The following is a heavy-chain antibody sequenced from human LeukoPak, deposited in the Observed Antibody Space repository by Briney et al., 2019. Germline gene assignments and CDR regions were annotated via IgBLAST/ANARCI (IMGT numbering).Heavy chain of an antibody. J-gene: IGHJ6*03. CDR3: ARDGTYYYDSSGYPYADYYYMDV. V-gene: IGHV1-2*02. CDR1: GYTFTGYY. D-gene: IGHD3-22*01. Sequence: ASVKVSCKASGYTFTGYYMHWVRQAPGQGLEWMGWVNPNSGGTNYAQKFQGRVTMTRDTSISTAYMELSRLRSDDTAVYYCARDGTYYYDSSGYPYADYYYMDVWGKGTTVTISS. CDR2: VNPNSGGT.